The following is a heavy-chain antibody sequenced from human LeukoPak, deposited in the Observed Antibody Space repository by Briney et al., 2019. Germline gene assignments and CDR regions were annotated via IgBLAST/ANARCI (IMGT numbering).Heavy chain of an antibody. CDR1: GDSISSSRFF. J-gene: IGHJ4*02. Sequence: SETLSLTCTVSGDSISSSRFFWAWIRQPPGKGLEWIASPSDGGSPKYSPSFQSRVSILTDTSKNQLSLNLKSVTAADTAVYYCARDANYRDRSGYPSPFDFWGQGILVIVSS. D-gene: IGHD6-19*01. CDR3: ARDANYRDRSGYPSPFDF. CDR2: PSDGGSP. V-gene: IGHV4-39*02.